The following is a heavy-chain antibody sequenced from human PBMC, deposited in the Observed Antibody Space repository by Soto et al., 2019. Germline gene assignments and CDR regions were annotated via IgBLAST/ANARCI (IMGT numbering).Heavy chain of an antibody. CDR1: AGTLSPDA. CDR3: ASHYRDRLAY. J-gene: IGHJ4*02. CDR2: IYYSGST. Sequence: SEACRLRYSGSAGTLSPDAKRVCRHLPGKGLEWIVYIYYSGSTNYNPSLKRRVTISVDTSKNQLSLQMSSVTAADTVLYYCASHYRDRLAYCGQGTLVIVSS. V-gene: IGHV4-59*08. D-gene: IGHD3-16*02.